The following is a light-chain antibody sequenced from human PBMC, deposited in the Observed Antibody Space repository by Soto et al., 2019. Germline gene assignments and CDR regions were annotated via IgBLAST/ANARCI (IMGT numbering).Light chain of an antibody. V-gene: IGKV3D-15*01. J-gene: IGKJ1*01. CDR1: QSVSSN. CDR3: QHYNNWPT. Sequence: EIVMTQSPATLSVSPGERATLSCRASQSVSSNLAWYQQKPGQAPRLLIYGASSRATGIPDRFSGSGSGTDFTLTISSLQSEDFALYYCQHYNNWPTFGQGTKVDIK. CDR2: GAS.